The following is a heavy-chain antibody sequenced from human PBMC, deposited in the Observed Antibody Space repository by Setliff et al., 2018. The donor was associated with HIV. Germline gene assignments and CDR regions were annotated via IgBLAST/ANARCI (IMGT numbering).Heavy chain of an antibody. CDR2: IYTSGST. J-gene: IGHJ4*02. D-gene: IGHD3-10*01. Sequence: PSETLSLTCTVSGGSIRSRSYYWSWIRQPAGKGLEWIGHIYTSGSTNYSPSLKSRVTISIDTSKKQFSLRLTSVTAADSAVYYCARESYGSGTYDYWGQGTLVTVSS. CDR1: GGSIRSRSYY. CDR3: ARESYGSGTYDY. V-gene: IGHV4-61*09.